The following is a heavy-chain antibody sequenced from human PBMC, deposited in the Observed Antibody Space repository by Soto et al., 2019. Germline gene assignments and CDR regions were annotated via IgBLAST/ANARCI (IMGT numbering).Heavy chain of an antibody. CDR2: IIPIFGTA. D-gene: IGHD5-18*01. J-gene: IGHJ4*02. CDR3: ASAVKVDTAMYYYFDY. Sequence: ASVKVSCKASGGTFSSYAISWVRQAPGQGLEWMGGIIPIFGTANYAQKFQGRVTITADESTSTAYMELSSLRSEDTAVYYCASAVKVDTAMYYYFDYWGQGTLVTVSS. V-gene: IGHV1-69*13. CDR1: GGTFSSYA.